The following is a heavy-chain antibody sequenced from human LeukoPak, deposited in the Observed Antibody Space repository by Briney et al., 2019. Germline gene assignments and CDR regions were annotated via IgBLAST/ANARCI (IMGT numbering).Heavy chain of an antibody. CDR3: AKAAYYNNWYYFDY. Sequence: GGSLRLSCAASGFTSSSYAMSWVRQAPGKGLEWVSDNSGSGGNTYYADSVKGRFTISRDISKNTLYLQMNSLRAEDTAVYYCAKAAYYNNWYYFDYWGQGTLVTVSS. V-gene: IGHV3-23*01. D-gene: IGHD1-1*01. J-gene: IGHJ4*02. CDR1: GFTSSSYA. CDR2: NSGSGGNT.